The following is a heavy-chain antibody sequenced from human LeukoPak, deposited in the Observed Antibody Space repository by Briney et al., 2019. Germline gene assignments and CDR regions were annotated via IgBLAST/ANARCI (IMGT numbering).Heavy chain of an antibody. Sequence: GGSLRLSCAASGFTFSDYYMSWIRQAPGKGLEWVSYISSSGSTIYYADSVKGRFTISRDNAKNSLYLQMNSLRAEDTAVYYCAKTDTAMELDYWGQGTLVTVSS. CDR2: ISSSGSTI. J-gene: IGHJ4*02. V-gene: IGHV3-11*01. D-gene: IGHD5-18*01. CDR1: GFTFSDYY. CDR3: AKTDTAMELDY.